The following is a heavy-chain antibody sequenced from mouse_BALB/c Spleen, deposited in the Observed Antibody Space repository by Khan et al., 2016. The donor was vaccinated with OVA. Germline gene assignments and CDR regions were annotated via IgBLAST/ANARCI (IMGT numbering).Heavy chain of an antibody. CDR2: VNPNTDNI. V-gene: IGHV1-26*01. Sequence: VQLQQSGPDLVKPGASVKISCKASGYSFNLYYMSWVKQSHGKSLEWIGRVNPNTDNINYNQEFKGKAILTVDKSSNTAYMELRSLTSEDSAVYFCARWYDFFASWGQGTLVTGSA. CDR1: GYSFNLYY. J-gene: IGHJ3*01. CDR3: ARWYDFFAS. D-gene: IGHD2-14*01.